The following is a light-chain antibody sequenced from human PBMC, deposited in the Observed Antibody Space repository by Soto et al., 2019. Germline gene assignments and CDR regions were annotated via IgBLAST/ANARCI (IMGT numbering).Light chain of an antibody. CDR3: QQDGSSPLS. J-gene: IGKJ4*01. CDR2: GAS. V-gene: IGKV3-20*01. CDR1: QSVSSSY. Sequence: EIVLTQSPGTLSASLGERATLSCRASQSVSSSYLAWYQQKPGQAPRLLIYGASSRATGIPDRFSGSGSGTDFTLTIISLEPEDFAVYYCQQDGSSPLSFGGGTKVDIK.